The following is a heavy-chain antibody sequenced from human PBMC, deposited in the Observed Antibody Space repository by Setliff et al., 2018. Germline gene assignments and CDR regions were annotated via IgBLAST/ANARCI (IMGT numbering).Heavy chain of an antibody. V-gene: IGHV1-69*10. CDR3: ARGPSDLHPFDM. Sequence: SVKVSCKASGDPFNAYGVSWVRQAPGQGLEWMGAIIPVLGMTDYAQKFQGRLTITADQSTTTVYMELSSLRFSDTALYYCARGPSDLHPFDMWGQGTVVTVSS. CDR1: GDPFNAYG. CDR2: IIPVLGMT. J-gene: IGHJ3*02. D-gene: IGHD2-21*02.